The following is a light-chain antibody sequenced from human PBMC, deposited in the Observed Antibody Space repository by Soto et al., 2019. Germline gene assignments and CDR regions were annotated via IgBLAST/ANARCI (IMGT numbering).Light chain of an antibody. CDR1: ESIASNY. Sequence: EIVLTQSPGTLSLSPGERATLSCRASESIASNYLVWYQQKPGQAPRLLMHGASSRATGIPDRFSGSGSGTDFTLTITRLQPEDFAVYYCQQYGSSPWTSGQGTKVEIK. CDR2: GAS. V-gene: IGKV3-20*01. CDR3: QQYGSSPWT. J-gene: IGKJ1*01.